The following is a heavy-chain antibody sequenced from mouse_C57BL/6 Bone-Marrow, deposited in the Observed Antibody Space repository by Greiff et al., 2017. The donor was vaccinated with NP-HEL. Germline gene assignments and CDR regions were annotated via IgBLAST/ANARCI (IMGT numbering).Heavy chain of an antibody. Sequence: VQLQQPGAELVMPGASVKLSCKASGYTFTSYWMPWVKQRPGQGLEWIGEIDPSDSYTNYTQKFKGKSTLTVDKSSSTAYMQLSSLTSEDSAVYYCAREVLRSYYFDYWGQGTTLTVSS. D-gene: IGHD1-1*01. J-gene: IGHJ2*01. CDR2: IDPSDSYT. V-gene: IGHV1-69*01. CDR3: AREVLRSYYFDY. CDR1: GYTFTSYW.